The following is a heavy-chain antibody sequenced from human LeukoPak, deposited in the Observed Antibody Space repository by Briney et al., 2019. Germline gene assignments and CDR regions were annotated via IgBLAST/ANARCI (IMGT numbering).Heavy chain of an antibody. CDR1: GFTFSSYG. CDR2: ISGSGGST. D-gene: IGHD3-10*01. J-gene: IGHJ4*02. V-gene: IGHV3-23*01. CDR3: ARGGVDYYGSGTYYLTYYFDY. Sequence: GGSLRLSCAASGFTFSSYGMSWVRQAPGKGLEWVSAISGSGGSTYYADSVKGRFTISRDDPHNTLYLQMNSLRAEDTAVYFCARGGVDYYGSGTYYLTYYFDYWGQGALVTVSS.